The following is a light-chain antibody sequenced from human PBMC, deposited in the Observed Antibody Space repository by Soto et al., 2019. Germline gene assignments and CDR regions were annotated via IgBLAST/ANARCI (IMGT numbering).Light chain of an antibody. CDR3: QQYNNWPPSMYT. V-gene: IGKV3-15*01. J-gene: IGKJ2*01. Sequence: EIVMTQSPATLSVSPGERATLSCRASQSVSSNLAWYQQKPGQAPRLLIYGASTRATGIPARFSGSGSGTEFTLTICSLQSEDFAVYYCQQYNNWPPSMYTFGQGTKLEIK. CDR2: GAS. CDR1: QSVSSN.